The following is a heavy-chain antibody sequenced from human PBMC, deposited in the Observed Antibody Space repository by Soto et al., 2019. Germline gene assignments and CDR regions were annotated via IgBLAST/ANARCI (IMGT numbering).Heavy chain of an antibody. Sequence: ASVKVSCKASGYTFTSYGISWVRQAPGQGLEWMGWISAYNGNTNYAQKLQGRVNMTTDTSTSTAYMELRSLRSDDTAVYYCVRDSHYYDSSGYYYDWFDPWGQGTLVTVSS. CDR2: ISAYNGNT. V-gene: IGHV1-18*01. J-gene: IGHJ5*02. D-gene: IGHD3-22*01. CDR1: GYTFTSYG. CDR3: VRDSHYYDSSGYYYDWFDP.